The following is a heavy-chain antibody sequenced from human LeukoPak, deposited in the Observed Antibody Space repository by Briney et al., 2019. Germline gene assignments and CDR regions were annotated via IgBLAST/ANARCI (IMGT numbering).Heavy chain of an antibody. CDR2: INHSGST. CDR3: ARGSVDYYDSSGYYYGWFDP. CDR1: GGSFSGYY. Sequence: PSETLSLTCAVYGGSFSGYYWSWIRQPPGKGLEWIGEINHSGSTNYNPSLKSRVSISLDTSKSQFSLKLSSVTAADTAVYYCARGSVDYYDSSGYYYGWFDPWGQGTLVTVSS. D-gene: IGHD3-22*01. J-gene: IGHJ5*02. V-gene: IGHV4-34*01.